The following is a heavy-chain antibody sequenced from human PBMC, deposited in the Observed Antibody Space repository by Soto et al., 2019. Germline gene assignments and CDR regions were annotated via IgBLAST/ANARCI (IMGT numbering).Heavy chain of an antibody. V-gene: IGHV4-59*01. CDR2: IYYSGGA. CDR3: ARGSTDDSLAPFDY. Sequence: QVQLQESGQGLVKPSETLSLTCTVSGGSISSYYWSWIRQPPGKGLEWIGYIYYSGGANYNPSLKSRVTISVDRCNNQFSLKLSSVTAADTAVYYCARGSTDDSLAPFDYWGQGTLVTVSS. J-gene: IGHJ4*02. CDR1: GGSISSYY. D-gene: IGHD3-22*01.